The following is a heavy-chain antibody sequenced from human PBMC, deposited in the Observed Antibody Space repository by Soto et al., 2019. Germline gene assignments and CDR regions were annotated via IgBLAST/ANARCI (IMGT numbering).Heavy chain of an antibody. Sequence: PXEALSLTCTVSGCSSSSYYWSWIRQPAGKGLDWIGRIYTSGSTNYNPSLKSRVTMSVDTSKNQFSLKLSSVAAADTAVYYCARDSALSYCSGGSCYSNYYYGMDVWGQGTTVTVS. CDR1: GCSSSSYY. CDR3: ARDSALSYCSGGSCYSNYYYGMDV. J-gene: IGHJ6*02. D-gene: IGHD2-15*01. V-gene: IGHV4-4*07. CDR2: IYTSGST.